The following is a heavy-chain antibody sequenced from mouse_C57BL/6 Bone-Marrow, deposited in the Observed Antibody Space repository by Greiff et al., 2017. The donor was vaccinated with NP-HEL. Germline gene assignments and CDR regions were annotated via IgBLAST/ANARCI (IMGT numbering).Heavy chain of an antibody. CDR1: GYTFTSYW. CDR3: ARNYGSSYALYAMDY. V-gene: IGHV1-64*01. CDR2: IHPNSGST. Sequence: QVQLQQPGAELVKPGASVKLSCKASGYTFTSYWMHWVKQRPGQGLEWIGMIHPNSGSTNYNEKFKSKATLTVDKSSSTAYMQHSSLTSEDSAVYYCARNYGSSYALYAMDYWGQGTSVTVSS. D-gene: IGHD1-1*01. J-gene: IGHJ4*01.